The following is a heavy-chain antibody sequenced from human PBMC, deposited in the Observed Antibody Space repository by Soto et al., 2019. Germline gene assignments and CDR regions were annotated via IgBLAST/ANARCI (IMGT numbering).Heavy chain of an antibody. V-gene: IGHV1-8*01. CDR1: GYTFTSYD. Sequence: ASVKGSCKASGYTFTSYDINWVRQATGQGLEWMGWMNPNSGNTGYAQKFQGRVTMTRNTSISTAYMELSSLRSEDTAVYYCARGVHCSGGSCYPYNWFDPWGQGTLVTVSS. CDR3: ARGVHCSGGSCYPYNWFDP. CDR2: MNPNSGNT. D-gene: IGHD2-15*01. J-gene: IGHJ5*02.